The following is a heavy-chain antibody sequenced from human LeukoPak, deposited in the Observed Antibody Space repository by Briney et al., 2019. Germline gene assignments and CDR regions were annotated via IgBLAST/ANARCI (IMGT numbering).Heavy chain of an antibody. CDR1: GFAFSTYS. CDR2: ISSSSSYI. CDR3: ARYFLTTSGGMDV. V-gene: IGHV3-21*01. J-gene: IGHJ6*02. D-gene: IGHD1-14*01. Sequence: GGSLRLSCAASGFAFSTYSMNWVRQAPGKGLEWVSSISSSSSYIYSPDSLKGRFTISRDNAKNSLYLQMNSLRAEDTAVYYCARYFLTTSGGMDVWGQGTTVTVSS.